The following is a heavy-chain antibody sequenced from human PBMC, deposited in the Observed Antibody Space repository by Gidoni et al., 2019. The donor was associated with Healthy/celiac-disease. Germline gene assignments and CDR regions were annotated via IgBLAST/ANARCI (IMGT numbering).Heavy chain of an antibody. J-gene: IGHJ6*03. D-gene: IGHD6-6*01. CDR1: GFTFDDYA. CDR3: AKDGSIAAHYYYYMDV. CDR2: ISWDGGST. Sequence: AASGFTFDDYAMHWVRQAPGKGLEWVSLISWDGGSTYYADSVKGRFTISRDNSKNSLYLQMNSLRAEDTALYYCAKDGSIAAHYYYYMDVWGKGTTVTVSS. V-gene: IGHV3-43D*03.